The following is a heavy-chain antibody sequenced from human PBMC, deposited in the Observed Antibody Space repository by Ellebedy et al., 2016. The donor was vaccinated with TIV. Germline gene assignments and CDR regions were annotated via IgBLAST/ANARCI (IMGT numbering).Heavy chain of an antibody. CDR1: GFTFSSYG. CDR3: ARPDSEDNYMDV. J-gene: IGHJ6*03. V-gene: IGHV3-33*08. CDR2: IWNDGSNE. Sequence: GGSLRLXXAASGFTFSSYGMYWVRQAPGKGLEWVAVIWNDGSNEDYAASVKGRFTISRDDSKNTLYLQMNSLRGEDTAVYYCARPDSEDNYMDVWGKGTAVTVSS.